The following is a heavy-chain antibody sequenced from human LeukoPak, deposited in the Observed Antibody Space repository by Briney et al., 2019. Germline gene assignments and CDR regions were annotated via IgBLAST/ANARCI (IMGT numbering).Heavy chain of an antibody. CDR1: GFTFSSYS. J-gene: IGHJ4*02. Sequence: GGSLRLSCAASGFTFSSYSMNWVRQAPGKGLEWVSPISSSSSYIYYADSVKGRFTISRDNAKNSLYLQMNSLRAEDTAVYYCATGYSYGTSFDYWGQGTLVTVSS. D-gene: IGHD5-18*01. CDR3: ATGYSYGTSFDY. V-gene: IGHV3-21*01. CDR2: ISSSSSYI.